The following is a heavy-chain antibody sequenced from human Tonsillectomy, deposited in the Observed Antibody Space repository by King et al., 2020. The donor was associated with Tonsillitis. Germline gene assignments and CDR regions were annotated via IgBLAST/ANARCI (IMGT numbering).Heavy chain of an antibody. J-gene: IGHJ4*02. D-gene: IGHD3-10*01. CDR3: AITMVRGAPWGYFDY. CDR1: GFTFSSYG. Sequence: VQLVESGGGVVQPGRSLRLSCAASGFTFSSYGMHWVRQAPGKGLEWVAVISYDGSNKYFADSVKGRFTISRDNSKNTLYMQMNSLTAEETAVYYWAITMVRGAPWGYFDYWGQGTLVAVSS. CDR2: ISYDGSNK. V-gene: IGHV3-30*03.